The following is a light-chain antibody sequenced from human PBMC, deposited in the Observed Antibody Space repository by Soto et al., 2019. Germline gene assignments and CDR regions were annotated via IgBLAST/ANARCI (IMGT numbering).Light chain of an antibody. CDR3: QQYNNWPPARIAHT. CDR2: GAS. V-gene: IGKV3-15*01. Sequence: EIVMTQSPATLSVSPGERATLSCRASQSVSSNLAWYQQKPGQAPRLLIYGASTRATGIPARFSGSGSGTEFTLTISSLQSEDFAVYYCQQYNNWPPARIAHTFGQGTKLEIK. CDR1: QSVSSN. J-gene: IGKJ2*01.